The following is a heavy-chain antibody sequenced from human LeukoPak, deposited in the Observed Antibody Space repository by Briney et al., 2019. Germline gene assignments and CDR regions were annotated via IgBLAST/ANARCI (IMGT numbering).Heavy chain of an antibody. J-gene: IGHJ6*03. V-gene: IGHV1-18*01. CDR3: AGTEGYSNYRYYYYYMDV. CDR2: ISAYNGNT. D-gene: IGHD4-11*01. Sequence: RASVKVSCKASGYTFTSYGISWVRQAPGQGLEWMGWISAYNGNTNYAQKFQGRVTITADESTSTAYMELSSLRSEDTAVYYCAGTEGYSNYRYYYYYMDVWGKGTTVTVSS. CDR1: GYTFTSYG.